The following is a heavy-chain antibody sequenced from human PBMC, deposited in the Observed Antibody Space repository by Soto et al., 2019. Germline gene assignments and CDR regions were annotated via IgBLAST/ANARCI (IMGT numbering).Heavy chain of an antibody. CDR1: GFTFSNFD. V-gene: IGHV3-13*05. D-gene: IGHD2-2*02. CDR3: ARAYTGRLPRRADYYYAMDV. CDR2: IGAARDP. Sequence: GSLRLSCATSGFTFSNFDMHWVRQVPGKGLEWVSAIGAARDPYYLGSVKGRFTISRENAKNSVYLQMNDLRAGDSAVYYCARAYTGRLPRRADYYYAMDVWGQGTTVTVSS. J-gene: IGHJ6*02.